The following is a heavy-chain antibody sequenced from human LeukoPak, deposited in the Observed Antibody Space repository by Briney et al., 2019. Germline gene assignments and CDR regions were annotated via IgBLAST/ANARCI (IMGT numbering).Heavy chain of an antibody. CDR2: ISSSGSTI. J-gene: IGHJ4*02. CDR3: AREGLSGGRADY. CDR1: GFTFSSSA. Sequence: GGSLRLSCAASGFTFSSSAMSWVRQAPGKGLEWVSYISSSGSTIYYADSVKGRFTISRDNAKNSLYLQMNSLRAEDTAVYYCAREGLSGGRADYWGQGTLVTVSS. V-gene: IGHV3-48*03. D-gene: IGHD2/OR15-2a*01.